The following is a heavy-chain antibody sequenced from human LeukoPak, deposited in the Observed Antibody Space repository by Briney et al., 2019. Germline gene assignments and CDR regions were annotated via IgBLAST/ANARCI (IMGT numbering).Heavy chain of an antibody. V-gene: IGHV1-2*06. CDR3: ARVPLGYCSGNSCYDH. J-gene: IGHJ5*02. Sequence: ASVKVSCKASGYTFIDHYIHWVRQAPGQGLEWMGRINPNSGATNHAQKSQGRVTMTRDTSTSTAYMELSRLRSDDTAVYYCARVPLGYCSGNSCYDHWGQGTLVTVSS. D-gene: IGHD2-15*01. CDR1: GYTFIDHY. CDR2: INPNSGAT.